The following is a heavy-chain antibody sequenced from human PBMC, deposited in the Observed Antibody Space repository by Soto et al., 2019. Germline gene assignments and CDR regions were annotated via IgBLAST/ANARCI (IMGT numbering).Heavy chain of an antibody. CDR3: AKDLFPYYDFWSGYHVLDY. V-gene: IGHV3-23*01. J-gene: IGHJ4*02. CDR2: ISGSGGST. Sequence: LRLSCAASGFTFSSYAMSWVRQAPGKGLEWVSAISGSGGSTYYADSVKGRFTISRDNSKNTLYLQMNSLRAEDTAVYYCAKDLFPYYDFWSGYHVLDYWGQGTLVTVSS. CDR1: GFTFSSYA. D-gene: IGHD3-3*01.